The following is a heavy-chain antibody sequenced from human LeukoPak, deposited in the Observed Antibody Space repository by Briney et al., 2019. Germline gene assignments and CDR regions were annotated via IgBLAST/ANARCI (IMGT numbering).Heavy chain of an antibody. J-gene: IGHJ4*02. Sequence: SETLSLTCTVSGGHLSSFFGSWIRQPAGKGLEWIGRIYTSGRTNYNPSLKSRVTMAVDTSKSQSSLKLSSVTAADTAVYYCARDRVVRSGYDTGFDYWGQGTLVTVSS. D-gene: IGHD5-12*01. CDR1: GGHLSSFF. CDR3: ARDRVVRSGYDTGFDY. V-gene: IGHV4-4*07. CDR2: IYTSGRT.